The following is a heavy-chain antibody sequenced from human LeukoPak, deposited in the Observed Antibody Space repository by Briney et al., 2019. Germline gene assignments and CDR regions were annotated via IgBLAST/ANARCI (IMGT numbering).Heavy chain of an antibody. CDR2: ISFDGSNK. V-gene: IGHV3-30*04. CDR3: ARGLTDYYDTSAYFDY. Sequence: GGSLRLSCAASGFTFSSYAMHWVRQAPGKGLEWVAVISFDGSNKYYADSVKGRFTISRDNSKNTLFLQMNSLRAEDTAVYYCARGLTDYYDTSAYFDYWGQGTLVTVSS. J-gene: IGHJ4*02. D-gene: IGHD3-22*01. CDR1: GFTFSSYA.